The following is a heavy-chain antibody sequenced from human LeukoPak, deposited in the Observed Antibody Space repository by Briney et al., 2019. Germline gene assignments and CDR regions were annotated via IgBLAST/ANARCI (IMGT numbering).Heavy chain of an antibody. CDR3: ARDGYSGSYFY. CDR2: INHSGST. CDR1: GGSISSYY. V-gene: IGHV4-34*01. D-gene: IGHD1-26*01. Sequence: SETLSLTCTVSGGSISSYYWSWIRQPPGKGLEWIGEINHSGSTNYNPSLKSRVTISVDTSKNRFSLKLSSVTAADTAVYHCARDGYSGSYFYWGQGTLVTVSS. J-gene: IGHJ4*02.